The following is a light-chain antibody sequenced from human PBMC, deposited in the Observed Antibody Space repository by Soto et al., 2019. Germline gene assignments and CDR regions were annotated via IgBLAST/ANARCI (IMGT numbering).Light chain of an antibody. CDR2: AAS. CDR1: QGISSY. Sequence: AIRMTQSPSSLSASTGARVTITCRASQGISSYLAWYQQKPGKVPKLLIYAASTLQSGVPSRFSGSGSGADFTLTISCLQSEDFATYYCQQYYSDPQAFGQGTK. V-gene: IGKV1-8*01. CDR3: QQYYSDPQA. J-gene: IGKJ1*01.